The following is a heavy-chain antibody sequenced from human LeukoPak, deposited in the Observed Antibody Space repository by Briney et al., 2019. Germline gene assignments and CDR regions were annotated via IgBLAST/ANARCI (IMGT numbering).Heavy chain of an antibody. D-gene: IGHD2-15*01. CDR3: ARDLNCSGGSCYSAGWYNWFDP. V-gene: IGHV4-34*01. Sequence: RTSETLSLTCAVYGGSFSGYYWSWIRQPPGKGLEWIGEINHSGSTNYNPSLKSRVTISVDTSKNQFSLKLSSVTAADTAVYYCARDLNCSGGSCYSAGWYNWFDPWGQGTLVTVSS. CDR1: GGSFSGYY. CDR2: INHSGST. J-gene: IGHJ5*02.